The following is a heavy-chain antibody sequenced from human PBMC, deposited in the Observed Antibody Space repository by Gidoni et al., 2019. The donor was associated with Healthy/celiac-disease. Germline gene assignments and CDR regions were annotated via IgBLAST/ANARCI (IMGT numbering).Heavy chain of an antibody. V-gene: IGHV5-51*01. CDR3: ARRYCSSTSCYRTYGKAAADSDY. CDR1: GYTFTSYW. J-gene: IGHJ4*02. Sequence: EVQLVQSGAEVKKPGESLKLLCTGSGYTFTSYWIGWVRKMPGKGLEWIGIIYPGDFHTRYSPSFQGQVTIAADKSTSTAYLQWSSLKASDTAMYYCARRYCSSTSCYRTYGKAAADSDYWGQGTLVTVSS. D-gene: IGHD2-2*01. CDR2: IYPGDFHT.